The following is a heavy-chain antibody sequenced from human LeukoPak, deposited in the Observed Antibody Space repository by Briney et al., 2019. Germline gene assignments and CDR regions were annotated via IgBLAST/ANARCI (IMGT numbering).Heavy chain of an antibody. CDR1: GDSISSYY. CDR3: ATYSSIAARPNWFDP. CDR2: IYYSGST. V-gene: IGHV4-59*04. Sequence: SETLSLTCTVSGDSISSYYWSWIRQPPGKGLEWIGYIYYSGSTYYNPSLKSRVTISVDTSKNQFSLKLSSVTAADTAVYYCATYSSIAARPNWFDPWGQGTLVTVSS. D-gene: IGHD6-6*01. J-gene: IGHJ5*02.